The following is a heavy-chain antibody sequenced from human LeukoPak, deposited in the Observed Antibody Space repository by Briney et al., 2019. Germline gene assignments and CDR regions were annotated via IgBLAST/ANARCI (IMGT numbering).Heavy chain of an antibody. J-gene: IGHJ6*02. D-gene: IGHD5-24*01. V-gene: IGHV3-7*01. Sequence: GGSLRLSCAASGFTFSSYWMSWVRQAPGKGLEWVANIKQDGSEKYYADSVKGRFTISRDNSKNTLYLQMNSLRAEDTAVYYCARDELYYYYGMDVWGQGTTVTVSS. CDR2: IKQDGSEK. CDR3: ARDELYYYYGMDV. CDR1: GFTFSSYW.